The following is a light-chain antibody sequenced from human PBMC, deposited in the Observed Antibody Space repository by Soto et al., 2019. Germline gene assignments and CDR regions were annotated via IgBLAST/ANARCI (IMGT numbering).Light chain of an antibody. J-gene: IGLJ1*01. CDR1: SSNIGAGYD. Sequence: QSVLTQPPSMSGATGQRVTISCTGSSSNIGAGYDVHWYQQLPGTAPKLLIYANTNRPSGVPDRFSGSQSGTSASLAITGLQAEDEADYYCQSYDSSLSGSGVFGTGTKLTVL. V-gene: IGLV1-40*01. CDR3: QSYDSSLSGSGV. CDR2: ANT.